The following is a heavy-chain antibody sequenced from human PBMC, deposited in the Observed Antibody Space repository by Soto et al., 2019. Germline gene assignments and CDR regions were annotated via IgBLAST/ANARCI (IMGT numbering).Heavy chain of an antibody. CDR3: ANGRATYGLLTHDY. CDR1: GFSFRNYA. V-gene: IGHV3-23*01. Sequence: GGSLRLSCAASGFSFRNYAMSWVRQAPGKGLEWISTLTGSSSNIYYADSVRGRFAISRDNSRNTLYLQMNSLTAEDTAVYYCANGRATYGLLTHDYWGQGTLVTVSS. D-gene: IGHD3-10*01. CDR2: LTGSSSNI. J-gene: IGHJ4*02.